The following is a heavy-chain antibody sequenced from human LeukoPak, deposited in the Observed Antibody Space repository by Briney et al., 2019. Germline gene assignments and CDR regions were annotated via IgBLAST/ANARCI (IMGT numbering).Heavy chain of an antibody. CDR1: GGSFSGYY. CDR2: IYYSGST. CDR3: ARGHSLFPYLLSGWSPYYFDY. D-gene: IGHD6-19*01. J-gene: IGHJ4*02. V-gene: IGHV4-34*01. Sequence: SETLSLTCAVYGGSFSGYYWSWIRQPPGKGLEWIGSIYYSGSTYYNPSLKSRVTISVDTSKNQFSLKLNSVTPEDTAVYYCARGHSLFPYLLSGWSPYYFDYWGQGTLVTVSS.